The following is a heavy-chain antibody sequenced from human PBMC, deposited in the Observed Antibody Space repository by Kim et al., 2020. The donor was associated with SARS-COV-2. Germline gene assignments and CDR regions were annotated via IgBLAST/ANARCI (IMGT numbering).Heavy chain of an antibody. CDR1: GYTFTGYY. CDR2: INPNSGGT. CDR3: ARDNLPGYYYDSSGYYPLDY. J-gene: IGHJ4*02. Sequence: ASVKVSCKASGYTFTGYYIYWVRQAPGQGLEWMGWINPNSGGTNYAQKFQGRLTMTRDTSISTAYMELSRLRSDDTAVYYCARDNLPGYYYDSSGYYPLDYWGQGTLVTVSS. V-gene: IGHV1-2*02. D-gene: IGHD3-22*01.